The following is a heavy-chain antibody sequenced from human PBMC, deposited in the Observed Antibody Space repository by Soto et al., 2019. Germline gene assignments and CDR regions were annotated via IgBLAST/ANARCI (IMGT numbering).Heavy chain of an antibody. V-gene: IGHV3-74*01. J-gene: IGHJ6*02. D-gene: IGHD5-18*01. CDR1: RFMFSSYW. CDR2: INSDGGTT. CDR3: WGYSYGLPYYYYYGMDV. Sequence: GGSLRLSCAASRFMFSSYWMHWVRQAPGKGLVWVSRINSDGGTTTYADSVKGRFTISRDNAKNTLYLQMNSLRAEDTAVYYCWGYSYGLPYYYYYGMDVWGQGTTVTVSS.